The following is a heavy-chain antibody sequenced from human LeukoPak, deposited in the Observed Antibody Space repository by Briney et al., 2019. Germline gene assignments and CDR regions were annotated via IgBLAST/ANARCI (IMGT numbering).Heavy chain of an antibody. D-gene: IGHD5-12*01. CDR2: ISSDGNDK. CDR1: GFTFSSYA. V-gene: IGHV3-30*03. CDR3: TTKVIRGNSGDDYDD. Sequence: PGGSLRLSCAASGFTFSSYAMSWVRQAPGKGLEWVALISSDGNDKLYGDSVKGRFTISRDDSKSTLYLQMNSLRAEDTAVYYCTTKVIRGNSGDDYDDWGQETLVTVSS. J-gene: IGHJ4*02.